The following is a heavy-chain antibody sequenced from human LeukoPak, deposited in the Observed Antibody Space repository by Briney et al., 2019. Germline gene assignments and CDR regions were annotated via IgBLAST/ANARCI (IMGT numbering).Heavy chain of an antibody. V-gene: IGHV1-2*02. Sequence: AASVTVSFKASGYTFTVYYMHWVRQAPGQGLEWMGWINPNSGGTNYAQKFQGRVTMTRDTSISTAYMELSRLRSDDTAVYYCAREVDTAMPKTWFDPWGQGTLVTVSS. CDR1: GYTFTVYY. CDR2: INPNSGGT. CDR3: AREVDTAMPKTWFDP. D-gene: IGHD5-18*01. J-gene: IGHJ5*02.